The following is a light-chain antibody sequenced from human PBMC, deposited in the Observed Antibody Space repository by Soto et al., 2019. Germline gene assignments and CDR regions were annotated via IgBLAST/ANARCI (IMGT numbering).Light chain of an antibody. V-gene: IGKV1D-13*01. CDR3: LLFNNYPLL. Sequence: AIQLTQSPSSLSASVGDRVTITCRASQGISSALAWYQQKPGKAPKLLIYDASSLESGVPSRFSGSGSGTDFTLTIRSLQPEDFATYYCLLFNNYPLLFGGGTKLEI. J-gene: IGKJ4*01. CDR1: QGISSA. CDR2: DAS.